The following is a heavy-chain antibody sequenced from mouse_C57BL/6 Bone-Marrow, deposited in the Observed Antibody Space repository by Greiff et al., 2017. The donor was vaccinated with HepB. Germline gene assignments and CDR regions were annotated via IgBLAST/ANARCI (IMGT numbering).Heavy chain of an antibody. Sequence: EVQLQQSVAELVRPGASVKLSCTASGFNIKNTYMHWVKQRPEQGLEWIGRIDPANGNTKYAPKFQGKATITADTSSNTAYLQLSSLTSEDTAIYYCASPSYYGSSYCYAMDYWGQRTSVTVSS. J-gene: IGHJ4*01. CDR3: ASPSYYGSSYCYAMDY. CDR1: GFNIKNTY. CDR2: IDPANGNT. V-gene: IGHV14-3*01. D-gene: IGHD1-1*01.